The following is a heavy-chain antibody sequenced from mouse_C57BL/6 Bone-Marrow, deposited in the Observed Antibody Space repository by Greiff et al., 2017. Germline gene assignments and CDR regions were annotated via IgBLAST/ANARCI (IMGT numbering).Heavy chain of an antibody. Sequence: QVQLQQPGAELVKPGASVKMSCKASGYTFTSYWITWVKQRPGQGLEWIGDIYPGSGSTNYNEKFKSKATLTVDTSSSTAYMQLSSLTSEDSAVYYCARFGVNWANWYFDVWGTGTTVTVSS. D-gene: IGHD4-1*01. CDR2: IYPGSGST. J-gene: IGHJ1*03. CDR3: ARFGVNWANWYFDV. V-gene: IGHV1-55*01. CDR1: GYTFTSYW.